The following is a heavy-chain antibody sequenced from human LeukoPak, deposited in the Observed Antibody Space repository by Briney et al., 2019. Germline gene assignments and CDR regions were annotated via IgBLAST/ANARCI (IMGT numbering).Heavy chain of an antibody. D-gene: IGHD6-13*01. CDR3: AKDPVAAARVDXXYXMDV. J-gene: IGHJ6*02. Sequence: GGPLRLSCAASGFTFSSYAMSWVRQAPGKGLEWVSAISGSGGSTYYADSVKGRFTISRDNSKNTLYLQMNSLRAEDTAVYYCAKDPVAAARVDXXYXMDVWGXGTTVTVS. CDR2: ISGSGGST. V-gene: IGHV3-23*01. CDR1: GFTFSSYA.